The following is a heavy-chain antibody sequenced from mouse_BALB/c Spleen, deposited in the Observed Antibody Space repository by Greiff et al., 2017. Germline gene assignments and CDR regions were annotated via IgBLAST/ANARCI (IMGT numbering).Heavy chain of an antibody. Sequence: EVQRVESGPGLVKPSQSLSLTCTVTGYSITSDYAWNWIRQFPGNKLEWMGYISYSGSTSYNPSLKSRISITRDTSKNQFFLQLNSVTTEDTATYYCARYYYGSSYEDAMDYWGQGTSVTVSS. V-gene: IGHV3-2*02. CDR1: GYSITSDYA. CDR2: ISYSGST. CDR3: ARYYYGSSYEDAMDY. J-gene: IGHJ4*01. D-gene: IGHD1-1*01.